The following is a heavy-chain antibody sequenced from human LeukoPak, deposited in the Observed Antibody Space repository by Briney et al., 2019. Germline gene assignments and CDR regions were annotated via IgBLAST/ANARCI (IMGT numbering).Heavy chain of an antibody. D-gene: IGHD3-22*01. V-gene: IGHV1-24*01. Sequence: ASVKVSCKVSGYTLTELSMHWVRQAPGKGLEWMGGFDPEDGETIYAQKFQGRVTMTEDTSTDTAYMELSSLRSEDTAVCYCATADYDSSGHREYYFDYWGQGTLVTVSS. CDR2: FDPEDGET. CDR3: ATADYDSSGHREYYFDY. J-gene: IGHJ4*02. CDR1: GYTLTELS.